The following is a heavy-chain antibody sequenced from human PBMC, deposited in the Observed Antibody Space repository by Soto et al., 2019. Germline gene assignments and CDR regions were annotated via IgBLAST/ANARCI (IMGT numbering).Heavy chain of an antibody. D-gene: IGHD3-16*01. V-gene: IGHV3-74*01. J-gene: IGHJ4*02. CDR2: IKTDGSST. Sequence: EVQLVESGGALVQPGGSLRLSCAASGFTFSSYWMHWVRQVPGEGLVWGSRIKTDGSSTSYADSVKGRFTISRDNAKNTMYLQMNNLGAEDTAVYYCARVGVGHYEFDYWGQGTLVTVSS. CDR1: GFTFSSYW. CDR3: ARVGVGHYEFDY.